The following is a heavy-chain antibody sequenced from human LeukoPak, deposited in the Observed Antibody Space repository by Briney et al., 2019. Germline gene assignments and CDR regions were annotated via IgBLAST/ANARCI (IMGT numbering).Heavy chain of an antibody. CDR2: INWNGGST. D-gene: IGHD2-8*01. J-gene: IGHJ6*03. CDR1: GFTLDDYG. CDR3: ARYLYAFALDV. V-gene: IGHV3-20*04. Sequence: PGGSLRLSCAVSGFTLDDYGMSWVRQAPGKGLEWVSGINWNGGSTGYADSVKGRFTISRDKAKNTLYLQMNSLTAEDTGVYYCARYLYAFALDVWGKGTTVTVS.